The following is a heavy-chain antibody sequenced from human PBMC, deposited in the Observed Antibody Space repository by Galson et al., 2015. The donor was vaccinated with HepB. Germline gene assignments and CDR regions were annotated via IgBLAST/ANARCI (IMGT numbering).Heavy chain of an antibody. V-gene: IGHV2-5*02. D-gene: IGHD3-10*01. Sequence: PALVKPTQTLTLTCTFSGFSLSTSGVGVVWIRQPPGKALEWLALIYWDDDKRYSPSLKSRLTITKDTSKNQVVLTMTNMDPVDTATYYCAHTRGVIFTSWYSDYWGRGALVTVSS. CDR3: AHTRGVIFTSWYSDY. CDR2: IYWDDDK. CDR1: GFSLSTSGVG. J-gene: IGHJ4*02.